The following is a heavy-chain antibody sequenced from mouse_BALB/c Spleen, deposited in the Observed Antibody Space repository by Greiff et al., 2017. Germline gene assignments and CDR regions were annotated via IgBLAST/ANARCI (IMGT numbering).Heavy chain of an antibody. J-gene: IGHJ3*01. CDR3: ARSNYGSWFAY. D-gene: IGHD1-1*01. CDR2: ISSGSSTI. Sequence: EVQRVESGGGLVQPGGSRKLSCAASGFTFSSFGMHWVRQAPEKGLEWVAYISSGSSTIYYADTVKGRFTISRDNPKNTLFLQMTSLRSEDTAMYYCARSNYGSWFAYWGQGTLVTVSA. V-gene: IGHV5-17*02. CDR1: GFTFSSFG.